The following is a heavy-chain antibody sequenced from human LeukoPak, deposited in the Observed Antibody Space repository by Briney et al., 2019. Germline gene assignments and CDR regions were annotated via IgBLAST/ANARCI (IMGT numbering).Heavy chain of an antibody. Sequence: SETLSLTCTVSGGSISSGGFYWPWIRQPPGKGPEWIGEINHSGSANYNPSLKSRVTISIDTSKRDFSLMMSSVTAADTAVYYCARGRSSSSGRYFQHWGQGTPVTVSS. D-gene: IGHD6-6*01. J-gene: IGHJ1*01. CDR1: GGSISSGGFY. CDR2: INHSGSA. CDR3: ARGRSSSSGRYFQH. V-gene: IGHV4-39*02.